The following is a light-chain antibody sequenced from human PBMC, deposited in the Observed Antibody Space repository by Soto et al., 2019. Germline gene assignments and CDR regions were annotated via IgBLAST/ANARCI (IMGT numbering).Light chain of an antibody. CDR1: QSVASN. CDR2: AAS. J-gene: IGKJ4*01. Sequence: EMAVTQSPATLSVSPGERATLSCRASQSVASNLAWYQQKPGQTPRLLIYAASTRATGIPARFSGSGSGTDFTLTISSLEPEDFAVYYCQQRSNWPLTFGGGTKVDIK. V-gene: IGKV3-11*01. CDR3: QQRSNWPLT.